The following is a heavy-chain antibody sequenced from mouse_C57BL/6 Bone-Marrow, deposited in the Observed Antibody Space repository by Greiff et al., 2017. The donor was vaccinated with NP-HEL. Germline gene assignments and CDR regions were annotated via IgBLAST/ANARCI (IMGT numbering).Heavy chain of an antibody. CDR1: GYSFTGYY. CDR2: INPSTGGT. J-gene: IGHJ2*01. Sequence: EVQLQQSGPELVKPGASVKISCKASGYSFTGYYMNWVKQSPEKSLEWIGEINPSTGGTTYNQKFKAKATLTVDKSSSTAYMQLKSLTSEDSAVYYCATSQLRPVDYWGQGTTLTVSS. V-gene: IGHV1-42*01. CDR3: ATSQLRPVDY. D-gene: IGHD3-2*02.